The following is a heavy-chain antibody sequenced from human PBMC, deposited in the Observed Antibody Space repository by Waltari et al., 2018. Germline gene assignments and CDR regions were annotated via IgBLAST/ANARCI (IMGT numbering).Heavy chain of an antibody. CDR2: IYTSGST. Sequence: QVQLQESGPGLVKPSETLSLTCTVSGGSISSYSWSWIRQPAGKGLEWIGRIYTSGSTNYNPSLKSRVTMSVDTSKNQFSLKLSSVTAADTAVYYCARVGSYGDYYYYYMDVWGKGTTVTVSS. V-gene: IGHV4-4*07. J-gene: IGHJ6*03. D-gene: IGHD4-17*01. CDR1: GGSISSYS. CDR3: ARVGSYGDYYYYYMDV.